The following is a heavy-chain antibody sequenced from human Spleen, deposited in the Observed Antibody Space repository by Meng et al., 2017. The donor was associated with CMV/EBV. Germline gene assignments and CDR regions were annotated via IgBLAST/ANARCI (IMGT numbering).Heavy chain of an antibody. CDR1: GFTFSSYA. V-gene: IGHV3-30*04. CDR2: ISDDGRNK. CDR3: AKDGTAYYGLDV. Sequence: GESLKISCAVSGFTFSSYAMYWVRQAPGKGLEWVAVISDDGRNKYYADSVKGRFTISRDNSKNTMSLQMNSLRAEDTAVYYCAKDGTAYYGLDVWGQGTTVTVSS. J-gene: IGHJ6*02.